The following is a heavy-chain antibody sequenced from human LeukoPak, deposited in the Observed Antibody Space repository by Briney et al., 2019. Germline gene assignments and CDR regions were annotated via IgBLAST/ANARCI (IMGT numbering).Heavy chain of an antibody. J-gene: IGHJ1*01. V-gene: IGHV1-18*01. D-gene: IGHD3-3*01. CDR1: GYTFTSYG. Sequence: RASVKVSCKASGYTFTSYGISWVRQAPGQGLEWMGWISAYNGNTNYAQELQGRVTMTTDTSTSTAYMELRSLRSDDTAVYYCARVGREYYDFWSGYYIPAGFQHWGQGTLVTVSS. CDR2: ISAYNGNT. CDR3: ARVGREYYDFWSGYYIPAGFQH.